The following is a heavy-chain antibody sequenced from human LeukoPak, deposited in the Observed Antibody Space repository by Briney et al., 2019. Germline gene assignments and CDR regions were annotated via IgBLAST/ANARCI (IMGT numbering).Heavy chain of an antibody. V-gene: IGHV3-48*01. Sequence: GGSLRLSCAASGFTFSSYSMNWVRQAPGKGLEWVSYISGSSSTIYYADSVKGRFTISRDNAKNSLYLQMNSLRAEDTAVYYCARDQSYSSSWPYYYYGMDVWGQGTTVTVSS. CDR3: ARDQSYSSSWPYYYYGMDV. CDR2: ISGSSSTI. J-gene: IGHJ6*02. D-gene: IGHD6-13*01. CDR1: GFTFSSYS.